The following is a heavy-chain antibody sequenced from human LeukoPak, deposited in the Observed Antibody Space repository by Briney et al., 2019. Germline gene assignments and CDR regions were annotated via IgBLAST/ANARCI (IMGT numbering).Heavy chain of an antibody. Sequence: PGGSLRLSCAASGFIFSSYGMHWVRQAPGKGLEWVSFIRFDESATVYADSVKGRFTISRDNAKNTVYLQMNNLRGEDTAVYYCTRDRTTVTLFDYWGQGTLVTVSS. CDR3: TRDRTTVTLFDY. V-gene: IGHV3-30*02. D-gene: IGHD4-17*01. CDR1: GFIFSSYG. J-gene: IGHJ4*02. CDR2: IRFDESAT.